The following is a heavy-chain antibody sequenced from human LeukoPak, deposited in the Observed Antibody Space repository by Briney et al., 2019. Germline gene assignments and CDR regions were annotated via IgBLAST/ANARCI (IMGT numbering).Heavy chain of an antibody. CDR3: AKEGDSSGWYTHFDY. CDR1: GFTVSGTH. D-gene: IGHD6-19*01. Sequence: GGSLRLSCAATGFTVSGTHMSWVRQAPGKGLEWVSAIYTGGTTNYADSVMGRFTVSRDNSKNTLYLQLNSLRAEDTAVYYCAKEGDSSGWYTHFDYWGQGTLVTVSS. V-gene: IGHV3-53*01. CDR2: IYTGGTT. J-gene: IGHJ4*02.